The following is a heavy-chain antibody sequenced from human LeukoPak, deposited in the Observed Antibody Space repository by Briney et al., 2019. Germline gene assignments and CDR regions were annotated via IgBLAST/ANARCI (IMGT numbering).Heavy chain of an antibody. CDR3: ARALAGSGSYYNVPSGFWFDP. CDR2: IYYSGST. CDR1: GGSISSYY. D-gene: IGHD3-10*01. Sequence: KPSETLSLTCTVSGGSISSYYWSWIRQPPGKGLEWIGYIYYSGSTNYNPSLKSRVTISVDTSKNQFSLKLSSVTAADTAVYYCARALAGSGSYYNVPSGFWFDPWGQGTLVTVSS. J-gene: IGHJ5*02. V-gene: IGHV4-59*08.